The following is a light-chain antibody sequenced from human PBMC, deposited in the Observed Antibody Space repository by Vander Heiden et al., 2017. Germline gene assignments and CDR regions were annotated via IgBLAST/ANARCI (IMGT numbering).Light chain of an antibody. CDR3: QQYNNWPPMYT. V-gene: IGKV3-15*01. CDR2: GAS. CDR1: QSVSSN. Sequence: DIVMTPSPTTLSASPGERATLSCRASQSVSSNLAWYQQKPGQAPRLLIYGASTRATGIPARFSGSGSGTEFTLTISSLQSEDFAVYYCQQYNNWPPMYTFGQGTKLEIK. J-gene: IGKJ2*01.